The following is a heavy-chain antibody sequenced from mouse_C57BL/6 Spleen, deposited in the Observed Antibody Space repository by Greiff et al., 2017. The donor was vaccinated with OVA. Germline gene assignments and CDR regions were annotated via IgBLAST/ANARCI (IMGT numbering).Heavy chain of an antibody. Sequence: VHVKQSGPELVKPGASVKISCKASGYSFTDYNMNWVKQSNGKSLEWIGVINPNYGTTSYNQKFKGKATLTVDQSSSTAYMQLNSLTSEDSAVYYCARSDYDGSSYGYFDYWGQGTTLTVSS. V-gene: IGHV1-39*01. CDR1: GYSFTDYN. CDR2: INPNYGTT. D-gene: IGHD1-1*01. CDR3: ARSDYDGSSYGYFDY. J-gene: IGHJ2*01.